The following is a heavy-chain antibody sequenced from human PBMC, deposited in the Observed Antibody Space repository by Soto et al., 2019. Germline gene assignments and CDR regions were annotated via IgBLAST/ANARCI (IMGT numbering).Heavy chain of an antibody. V-gene: IGHV1-18*01. J-gene: IGHJ4*02. D-gene: IGHD3-10*01. CDR3: ARGWYGEY. CDR2: ISAHNGNT. Sequence: QVHLVQSGAEVKKPGASVKVSCKGSGYTFTTYGITWVRQAPGQGLEWMGWISAHNGNTNYAQKLQGRVTVTRDTSTSTAYMELRCLRSDDTAVYYCARGWYGEYWGQGALVTVSS. CDR1: GYTFTTYG.